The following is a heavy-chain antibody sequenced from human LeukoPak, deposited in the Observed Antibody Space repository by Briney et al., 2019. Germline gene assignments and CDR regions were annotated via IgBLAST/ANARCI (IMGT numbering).Heavy chain of an antibody. D-gene: IGHD3-10*01. J-gene: IGHJ6*03. CDR1: GGSISSYY. CDR3: ARHASMVRGVRRYYYMDV. Sequence: SETLSLTCTVSGGSISSYYWSWIRQPPGKGLEWIGYIYYSGSTNYNPSLKSRVTISVDTSKNQFSLKLSSVTAADTAVYYCARHASMVRGVRRYYYMDVWGKGTTVTVSS. CDR2: IYYSGST. V-gene: IGHV4-59*08.